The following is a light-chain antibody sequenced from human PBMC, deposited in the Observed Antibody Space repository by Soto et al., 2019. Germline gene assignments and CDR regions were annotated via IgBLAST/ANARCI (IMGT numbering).Light chain of an antibody. V-gene: IGLV2-11*01. J-gene: IGLJ1*01. CDR1: SSDVGGYSY. CDR3: CSYAGSNTFYV. CDR2: DVS. Sequence: SALTQPRSVSGSPGQSVTISCTGTSSDVGGYSYLSWYQQHPGKGPKLMIYDVSKRPSGVPDRFSGSKSGNTAYLTISGLQAEDEADYYCCSYAGSNTFYVLAKGTKVTVL.